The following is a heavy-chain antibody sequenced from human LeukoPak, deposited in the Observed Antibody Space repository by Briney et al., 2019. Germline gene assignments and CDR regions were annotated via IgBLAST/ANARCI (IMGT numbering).Heavy chain of an antibody. CDR1: GYSISSGYY. Sequence: SETLSLTCTVSGYSISSGYYWGWIRQPPGKGLEWIGSIYHSGSTYYNPSLKSRVTISVDTSKNQFSLKLSSVTAADTAVYYCTREEAGTTVDYWGQGTLVTVSS. CDR2: IYHSGST. D-gene: IGHD1-1*01. J-gene: IGHJ4*02. V-gene: IGHV4-38-2*02. CDR3: TREEAGTTVDY.